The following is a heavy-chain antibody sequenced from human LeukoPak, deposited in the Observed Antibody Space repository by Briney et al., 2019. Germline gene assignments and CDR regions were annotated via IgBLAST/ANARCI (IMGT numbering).Heavy chain of an antibody. D-gene: IGHD3-10*01. Sequence: PGGSLRLSCAASGFTFSSYTMNWVRQAPGKGLEWVSSISSSSSYIYYADSLKGRFTISRDNAKNSLYLHMNSLSAEDTAVYYCARDLAGEGRDYWGQGTLVTVSS. J-gene: IGHJ4*02. CDR3: ARDLAGEGRDY. CDR2: ISSSSSYI. V-gene: IGHV3-21*01. CDR1: GFTFSSYT.